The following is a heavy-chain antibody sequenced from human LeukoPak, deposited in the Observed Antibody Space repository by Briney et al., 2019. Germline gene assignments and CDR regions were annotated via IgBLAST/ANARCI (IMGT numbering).Heavy chain of an antibody. J-gene: IGHJ4*02. D-gene: IGHD6-19*01. V-gene: IGHV3-23*01. Sequence: GGSLRLSCAGSGFTFSRYTMSWVRQAPGKGLEWISVIGAAGVTYYAESVKGRFIISRDNVKTAVYLQMDCLSAEDTAVYYWVRDYDASSGWYELDYWGEEALVTVSS. CDR3: VRDYDASSGWYELDY. CDR2: IGAAGVT. CDR1: GFTFSRYT.